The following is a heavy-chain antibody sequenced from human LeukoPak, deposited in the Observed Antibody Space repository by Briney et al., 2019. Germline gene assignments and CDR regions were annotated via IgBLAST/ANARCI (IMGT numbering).Heavy chain of an antibody. D-gene: IGHD6-19*01. V-gene: IGHV3-30*02. CDR1: GFTFSSYG. Sequence: GGSLRLSCAASGFTFSSYGMHWVRQAPGKGLEWVAFIRYDGSNKYYADSVKGRFTISRDNSKNTLYLQMNSLRAEDTAVYYCARESSASSGWTGYFDYWGQGTLVTVSS. CDR3: ARESSASSGWTGYFDY. J-gene: IGHJ4*02. CDR2: IRYDGSNK.